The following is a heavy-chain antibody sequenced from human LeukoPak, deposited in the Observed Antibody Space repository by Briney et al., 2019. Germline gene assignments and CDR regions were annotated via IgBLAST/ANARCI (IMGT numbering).Heavy chain of an antibody. D-gene: IGHD3-9*01. Sequence: SVKLSCKASGGTFSSYAISWVRQAPGQGLEWMGGIIPIFGTANYAQKFQGRVTITADESTSTAYMELSSLRSDDTAVYYCARVFYDILTGYYNWFDPWGQGTLVTVSS. CDR1: GGTFSSYA. J-gene: IGHJ5*02. CDR2: IIPIFGTA. V-gene: IGHV1-69*13. CDR3: ARVFYDILTGYYNWFDP.